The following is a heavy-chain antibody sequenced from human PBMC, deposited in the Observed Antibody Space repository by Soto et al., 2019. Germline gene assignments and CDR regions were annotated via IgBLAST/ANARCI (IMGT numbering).Heavy chain of an antibody. Sequence: SETLSLTCAVSGYSISSGYYWGWIRQPPGKGLEWIGSIYHSGSTYYNPSLKSRVTISVDTSKNQFSLKLSSVTAADTAVYYCARNPYSYGPDYWGQGTLVTVPS. V-gene: IGHV4-38-2*01. D-gene: IGHD5-18*01. CDR2: IYHSGST. J-gene: IGHJ4*02. CDR1: GYSISSGYY. CDR3: ARNPYSYGPDY.